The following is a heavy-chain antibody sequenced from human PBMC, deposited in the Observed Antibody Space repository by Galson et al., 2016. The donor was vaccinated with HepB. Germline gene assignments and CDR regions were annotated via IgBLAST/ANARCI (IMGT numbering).Heavy chain of an antibody. V-gene: IGHV3-23*01. CDR1: GFNFISYA. CDR3: ARVITMVRGILKQRDYYGMDV. Sequence: SLRLSCAASGFNFISYAMSWVRQAPGKGLEWVAGITGSEDATDAADSSYADSVKGRFTISRDNSKNTLYLQMNSLRAEDTAVYYCARVITMVRGILKQRDYYGMDVWGQGTTVTVSS. D-gene: IGHD3-10*01. CDR2: ITGSEDATDAADS. J-gene: IGHJ6*02.